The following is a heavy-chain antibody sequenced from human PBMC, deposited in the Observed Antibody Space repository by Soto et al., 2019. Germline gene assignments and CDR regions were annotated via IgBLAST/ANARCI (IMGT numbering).Heavy chain of an antibody. Sequence: GGSLRLSCAASGFTFSSYGMHWVRQAPGKGLEWVAVIWYDGSNKYYADSVKGRFTISRDNSKNTLYLQMNSLRAEDTAVYYCARGLLHDILTGPLDYWGQGTLVTVSS. CDR3: ARGLLHDILTGPLDY. CDR1: GFTFSSYG. D-gene: IGHD3-9*01. J-gene: IGHJ4*02. V-gene: IGHV3-33*01. CDR2: IWYDGSNK.